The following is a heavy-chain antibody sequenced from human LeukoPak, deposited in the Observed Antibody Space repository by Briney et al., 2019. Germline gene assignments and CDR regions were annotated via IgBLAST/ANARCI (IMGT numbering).Heavy chain of an antibody. V-gene: IGHV4-4*07. Sequence: PSQTLSLTCTVSGVSISGHHWTWIRQPAGKGLGWIGRIYTSGSTNYNPSLKSRVTMSVDTSKNQFSLKLSSVTAADTAVYYCARDKSHLDYWGQGTLVTVSS. CDR1: GVSISGHH. J-gene: IGHJ4*02. CDR3: ARDKSHLDY. CDR2: IYTSGST.